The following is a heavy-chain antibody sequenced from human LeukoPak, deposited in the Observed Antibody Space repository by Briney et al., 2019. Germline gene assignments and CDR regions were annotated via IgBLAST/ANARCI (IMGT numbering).Heavy chain of an antibody. D-gene: IGHD3-3*02. CDR3: ARPGPGAFGGSSWFDP. Sequence: PSETLSLTCTVSGGSISSSSYYWGWIRQPPGKGLEWIGSIYYSGSTYYNPSLKSRVTISVDTSKNQFSLKLSSVTAADTAVYYCARPGPGAFGGSSWFDPWGQGTLVTVSS. J-gene: IGHJ5*02. CDR2: IYYSGST. CDR1: GGSISSSSYY. V-gene: IGHV4-39*01.